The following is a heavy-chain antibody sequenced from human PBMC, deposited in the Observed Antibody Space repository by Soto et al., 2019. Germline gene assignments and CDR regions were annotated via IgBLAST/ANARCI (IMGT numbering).Heavy chain of an antibody. Sequence: QVQLVQSGAEAKKPGASVKVSCKASGYLFPTDGFSWMRQAPGQGLEWMGWVGSYSGNTDYAHKFRDRVTMTRDTSTNTAYMELRSLRSDDTAVYYCARTYYDKSGAWYYFDFWGQGTLVTVSS. V-gene: IGHV1-18*01. CDR2: VGSYSGNT. D-gene: IGHD3-22*01. J-gene: IGHJ4*02. CDR3: ARTYYDKSGAWYYFDF. CDR1: GYLFPTDG.